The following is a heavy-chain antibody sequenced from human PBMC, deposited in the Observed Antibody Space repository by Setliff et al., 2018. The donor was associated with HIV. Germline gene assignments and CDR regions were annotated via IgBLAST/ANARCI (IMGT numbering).Heavy chain of an antibody. V-gene: IGHV4-61*03. CDR3: ARQVGSQYSYWAYYFDS. D-gene: IGHD5-18*01. Sequence: SETLSLTCTVSGDSVSSASYYWSWIWQPPGKGLEWIGYIFYSGSTNYNPSLKSRVTISLDTSTNRFSLKLNSVTAADTAIYYCARQVGSQYSYWAYYFDSWGQGALVTVSS. J-gene: IGHJ4*02. CDR2: IFYSGST. CDR1: GDSVSSASYY.